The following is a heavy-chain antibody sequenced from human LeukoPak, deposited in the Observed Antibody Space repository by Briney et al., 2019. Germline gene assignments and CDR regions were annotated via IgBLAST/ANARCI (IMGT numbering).Heavy chain of an antibody. Sequence: ASVKVSCKASGYTFTRYGIRWVRQAPGQGLEWMGWISPYNSNTYYAQNLQGRVTMTTDTSTSTAYMELRSLRSDDTAVHYCARAGGGSYYYNYMDVWGKGTTVTVSS. V-gene: IGHV1-18*01. J-gene: IGHJ6*03. CDR1: GYTFTRYG. CDR2: ISPYNSNT. CDR3: ARAGGGSYYYNYMDV. D-gene: IGHD3-16*01.